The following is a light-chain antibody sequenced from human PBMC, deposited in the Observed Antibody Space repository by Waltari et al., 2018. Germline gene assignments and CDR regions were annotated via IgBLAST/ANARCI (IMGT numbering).Light chain of an antibody. Sequence: VMTQSPPSLSVSPGQPASISCTSRKSLLHSDGKSYLCWYVQKPGQPPQLLIYEASNRFSGVPERFSGSGSGTLFTLKISRVEAEDVGIYYCMQRIQTPVTFGGGTKVEIK. V-gene: IGKV2D-29*01. CDR3: MQRIQTPVT. CDR2: EAS. CDR1: KSLLHSDGKSY. J-gene: IGKJ4*01.